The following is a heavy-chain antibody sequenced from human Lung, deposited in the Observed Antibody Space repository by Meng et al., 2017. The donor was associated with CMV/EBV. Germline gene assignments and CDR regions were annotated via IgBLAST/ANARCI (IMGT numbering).Heavy chain of an antibody. J-gene: IGHJ6*02. CDR3: ARADYLLVHYYYYGMDV. V-gene: IGHV1-18*01. CDR1: GYTFTCYG. Sequence: SVKVSCKASGYTFTCYGISWVRQAPGQGLEWMGWNSAYNGNTNYAQKFQGRVTMTTDASTSTAYMELRSLRSDDTAMYFCARADYLLVHYYYYGMDVWGQGTTVTGSS. D-gene: IGHD4/OR15-4a*01. CDR2: NSAYNGNT.